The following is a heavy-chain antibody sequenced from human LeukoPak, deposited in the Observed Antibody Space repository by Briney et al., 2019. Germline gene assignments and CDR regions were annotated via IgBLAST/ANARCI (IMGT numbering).Heavy chain of an antibody. J-gene: IGHJ4*02. V-gene: IGHV1-18*01. CDR1: GYTFTSYG. Sequence: GASVKVSCKASGYTFTSYGISWVRQAPGQGLEWMGWISAYNGNTNYAQKLQGRVTMTTDTSTSTAYMELRSLRSDDTAVYYCARASGLPFTMTLDYWGQGTLVTVSS. D-gene: IGHD3-22*01. CDR3: ARASGLPFTMTLDY. CDR2: ISAYNGNT.